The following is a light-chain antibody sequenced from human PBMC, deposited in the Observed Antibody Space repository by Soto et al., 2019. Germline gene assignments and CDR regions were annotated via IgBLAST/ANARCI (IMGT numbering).Light chain of an antibody. CDR2: DVS. CDR3: SSYTSSSAYV. Sequence: QSVLTQPASVSWSPGQSITISCTGTSSDVGGYNYVSWYQQHTGKAPKLMIYDVSNRPSGVSNRFSGSKSGNTASLTISWLQAEDEADYYCSSYTSSSAYVCGTGTKVTVL. J-gene: IGLJ1*01. CDR1: SSDVGGYNY. V-gene: IGLV2-14*01.